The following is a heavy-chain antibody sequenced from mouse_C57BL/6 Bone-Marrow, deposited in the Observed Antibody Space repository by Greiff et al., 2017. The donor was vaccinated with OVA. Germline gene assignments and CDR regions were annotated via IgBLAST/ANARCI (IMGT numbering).Heavy chain of an antibody. J-gene: IGHJ4*01. V-gene: IGHV3-6*01. Sequence: VQLQQSGPGLVKPSQSLSLTCSVTGYSITSGYYWNWIRQFPGNKLEWMGYISYDGSNNYNPSLKNRISITRDTSKNQFFLKLNSVTTEDTATYYCARCDYYGSSLYYYAMDYWGQGTSVTVSS. D-gene: IGHD1-1*01. CDR3: ARCDYYGSSLYYYAMDY. CDR2: ISYDGSN. CDR1: GYSITSGYY.